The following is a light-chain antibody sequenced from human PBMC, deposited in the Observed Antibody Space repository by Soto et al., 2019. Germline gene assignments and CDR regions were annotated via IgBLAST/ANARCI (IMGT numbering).Light chain of an antibody. J-gene: IGKJ2*03. CDR1: QSVTSSY. V-gene: IGKV3-20*01. CDR2: GAS. CDR3: QHYGGSMYS. Sequence: EIVLTQSPGTLSLSLGERATLSCRASQSVTSSYLAWYQQKPGQAPRLLIYGASTRATGIPDRFSGSGSVTDFTLTVTRLEPEDFAVYYCQHYGGSMYSFGQGTKLEIK.